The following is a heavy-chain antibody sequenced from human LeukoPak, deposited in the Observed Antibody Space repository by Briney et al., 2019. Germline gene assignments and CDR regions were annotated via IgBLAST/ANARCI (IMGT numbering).Heavy chain of an antibody. CDR2: IIPIFGTA. CDR1: GGTFSSYT. CDR3: SFTVTDAFDI. V-gene: IGHV1-69*13. D-gene: IGHD4-17*01. Sequence: SVKVSCKASGGTFSSYTISWVRQAPGQGLEWMGGIIPIFGTANYAQKFQGRVTITADESTSTAYMELSSLRSEDTAVYYCSFTVTDAFDIWGQGTMVTVSS. J-gene: IGHJ3*02.